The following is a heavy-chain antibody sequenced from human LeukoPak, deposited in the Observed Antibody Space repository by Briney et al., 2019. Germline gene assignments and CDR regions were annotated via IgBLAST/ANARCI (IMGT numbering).Heavy chain of an antibody. CDR3: ARGLPGIAVAGSDC. J-gene: IGHJ4*02. Sequence: ASVKVSCKASGYTFTGYYMHWVRQAPGQGLEWMGWINPNSGGTNYAQKFQGRVTMTRDTSISTAYMELSRLRSDDTAVYYCARGLPGIAVAGSDCWGQGTLVTVSS. CDR1: GYTFTGYY. V-gene: IGHV1-2*02. CDR2: INPNSGGT. D-gene: IGHD6-19*01.